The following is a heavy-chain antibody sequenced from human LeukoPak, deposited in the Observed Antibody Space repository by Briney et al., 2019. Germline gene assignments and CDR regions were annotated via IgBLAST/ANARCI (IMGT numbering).Heavy chain of an antibody. CDR3: AREVGSGGDY. V-gene: IGHV1-18*04. CDR2: ISAYNGNT. Sequence: ASVKVSCKASGYTFTGYYMHWVRQAPGQGLEWMGWISAYNGNTNYAQKLQGRVTMTTDTSTSTAYMELRSLRSDDTAVYYCAREVGSGGDYWGQGTLVTVSS. CDR1: GYTFTGYY. J-gene: IGHJ4*02. D-gene: IGHD3-10*01.